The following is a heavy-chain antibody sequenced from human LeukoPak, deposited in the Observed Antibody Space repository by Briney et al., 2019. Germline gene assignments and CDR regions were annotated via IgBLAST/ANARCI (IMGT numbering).Heavy chain of an antibody. V-gene: IGHV3-23*01. D-gene: IGHD2-15*01. CDR2: ISGNGGST. J-gene: IGHJ1*01. CDR3: ARDSAFSSYSH. Sequence: GGSLRLSCVASGLTFSNYAVSWVRQAPGKGLEWVSVISGNGGSTYYADSVKGRFTISGDDSQNMVFLQMDSLRTEDTARYYCARDSAFSSYSHWGQGALVTVSS. CDR1: GLTFSNYA.